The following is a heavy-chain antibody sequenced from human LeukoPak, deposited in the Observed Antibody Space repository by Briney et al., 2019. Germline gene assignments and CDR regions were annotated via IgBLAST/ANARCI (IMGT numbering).Heavy chain of an antibody. CDR1: GGSISSYY. D-gene: IGHD1-14*01. V-gene: IGHV4-59*01. J-gene: IGHJ4*02. CDR3: ARARTPSRGYFDY. CDR2: IYYSGST. Sequence: SETLSLTCTVSGGSISSYYWSWIRQPPGKGLEWIGYIYYSGSTNYNPSLKSRVTISVDTSKNQFSLKLSSVTAADMAVYYCARARTPSRGYFDYWGQGTLVTVSS.